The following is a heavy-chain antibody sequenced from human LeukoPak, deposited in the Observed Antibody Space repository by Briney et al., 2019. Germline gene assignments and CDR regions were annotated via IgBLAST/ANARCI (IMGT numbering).Heavy chain of an antibody. V-gene: IGHV4-39*07. CDR1: GGSISSSSYY. J-gene: IGHJ4*02. CDR2: IYYSGST. Sequence: SETLSLTCTVSGGSISSSSYYWGWIRQPPGKGLEWIGSIYYSGSTYYNPSLKSRVTISVDTSKNQFSLKLSSVTTADTAVYYCATESAPWIQLWLLNYWGQGTLVTVSS. D-gene: IGHD5-18*01. CDR3: ATESAPWIQLWLLNY.